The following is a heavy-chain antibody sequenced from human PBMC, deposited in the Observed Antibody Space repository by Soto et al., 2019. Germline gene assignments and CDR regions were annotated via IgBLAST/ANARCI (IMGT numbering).Heavy chain of an antibody. D-gene: IGHD3-10*01. V-gene: IGHV1-8*01. J-gene: IGHJ4*02. CDR3: AKVSRKGSAIDFDY. CDR2: VKPNNGDT. CDR1: GYTFSNYD. Sequence: QVQLVQSGAELKKPGASVKVSCKASGYTFSNYDMNWVRQATGQGPEWIGWVKPNNGDTGYAQKFQGRVTLTTDISTTTAYMELTSLRSEDTAIYSCAKVSRKGSAIDFDYWGQGTLITVSS.